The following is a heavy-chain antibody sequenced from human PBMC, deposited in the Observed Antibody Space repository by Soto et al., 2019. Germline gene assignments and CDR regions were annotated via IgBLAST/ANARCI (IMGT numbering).Heavy chain of an antibody. D-gene: IGHD2-15*01. V-gene: IGHV1-46*02. Sequence: ASVKVSCQASGYSFKDHYMHWVRQAPGRGLEWVGIINPSGEHTNYAQQFRGRVAMTRDTSTSTAYMELRSLRSEDTAVYFCARISCKGGSCYFDFDHWGQGTLVTVPQ. CDR3: ARISCKGGSCYFDFDH. CDR2: INPSGEHT. CDR1: GYSFKDHY. J-gene: IGHJ4*02.